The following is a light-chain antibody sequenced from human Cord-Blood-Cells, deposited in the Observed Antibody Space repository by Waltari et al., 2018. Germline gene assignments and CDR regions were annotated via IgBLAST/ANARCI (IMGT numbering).Light chain of an antibody. CDR3: QQYNNWPPLT. Sequence: EIVMTQSPATPPVSPGDRATLPCRASQSVSSNLAWYQQKPGQAPRLLIYGASTRATGIPARFSGSGSGTEFTLTISSLQSEDFAVYYCQQYNNWPPLTFGGGTKVEIK. CDR2: GAS. J-gene: IGKJ4*01. V-gene: IGKV3-15*01. CDR1: QSVSSN.